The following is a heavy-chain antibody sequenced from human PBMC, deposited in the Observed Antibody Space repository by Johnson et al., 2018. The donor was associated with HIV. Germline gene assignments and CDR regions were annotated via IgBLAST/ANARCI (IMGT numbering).Heavy chain of an antibody. CDR3: ARERISGNSGAGALDI. Sequence: VQLVESGGRVVRPGGSLRLSCAASGFTFDDYGMSWVRQAPGKGLEWVSGINWNAGSTGYAASVKGRFTISRDNAKNSLYLQMTRLRVEDTALYHCARERISGNSGAGALDIWGQGTMVTVSS. J-gene: IGHJ3*02. CDR2: INWNAGST. D-gene: IGHD4-23*01. CDR1: GFTFDDYG. V-gene: IGHV3-20*01.